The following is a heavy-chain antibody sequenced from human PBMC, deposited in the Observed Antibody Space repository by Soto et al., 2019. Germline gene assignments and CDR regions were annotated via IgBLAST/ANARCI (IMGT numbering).Heavy chain of an antibody. CDR3: ARGYYYYDIDV. V-gene: IGHV4-59*01. CDR2: IFYTGST. Sequence: QVRLQESGPGLVKPSETLSLTCTVSDGSINSDYWSWIRQPPGKGLEWIGYIFYTGSTNYNPSLTSRVTISLDKSKNHFSLKLTSVTAADTAVYYGARGYYYYDIDVWGRGTTVTVSS. J-gene: IGHJ6*03. CDR1: DGSINSDY.